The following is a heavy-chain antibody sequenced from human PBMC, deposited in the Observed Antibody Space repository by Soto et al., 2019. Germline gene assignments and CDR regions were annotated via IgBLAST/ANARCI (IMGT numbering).Heavy chain of an antibody. CDR2: ISSSTSTI. CDR3: AKGGRQWLVTSDFNY. Sequence: GGSLRLSCAASGFTFNTYSMNWVRQAPGKGLEWVSYISSSTSTIYYADSVKGRFTISRDSSKNTVSLEMTSLRAEDTAVYYSAKGGRQWLVTSDFNYWGQGALVTVSS. V-gene: IGHV3-48*01. D-gene: IGHD6-19*01. J-gene: IGHJ4*02. CDR1: GFTFNTYS.